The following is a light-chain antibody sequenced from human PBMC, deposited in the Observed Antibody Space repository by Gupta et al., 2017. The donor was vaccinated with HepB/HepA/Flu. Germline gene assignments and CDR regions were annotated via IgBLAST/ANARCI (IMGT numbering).Light chain of an antibody. Sequence: QSALTQPASVSASPGQSITISCTGTSSDVGRYNFVSWYQQHPGKVHKLLIHSVSNRPSGVAYRFSGSKSGNTASLTISGLKDEDDADYYCTSDTISNSYVFGTGTTVSVL. V-gene: IGLV2-14*03. CDR1: SSDVGRYNF. J-gene: IGLJ1*01. CDR3: TSDTISNSYV. CDR2: SVS.